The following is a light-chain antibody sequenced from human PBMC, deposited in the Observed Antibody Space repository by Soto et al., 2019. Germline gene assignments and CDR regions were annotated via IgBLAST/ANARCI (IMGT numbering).Light chain of an antibody. CDR3: QQYGSSPPIT. CDR1: HSVSSSY. V-gene: IGKV3-20*01. J-gene: IGKJ5*01. Sequence: IVLTQSAGTLTLYPGERATLSCRASHSVSSSYLAWYQQKPGQAPRLLIYGASSRATGIPDRFSGSGSGTDFTLTISRLEPEDFAVYYCQQYGSSPPITFGQGTRLEIK. CDR2: GAS.